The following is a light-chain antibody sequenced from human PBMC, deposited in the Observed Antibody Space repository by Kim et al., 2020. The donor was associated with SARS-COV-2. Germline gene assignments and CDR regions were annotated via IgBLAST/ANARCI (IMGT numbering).Light chain of an antibody. J-gene: IGKJ2*01. CDR1: QTISSW. V-gene: IGKV1-5*01. CDR2: DAS. Sequence: DIQMTQSPSTLSASVGDRVTITCRASQTISSWLAWYQQKPGKAPKLLIYDASFLAGGVPSRFSGSGSGTEFTLTISSLQPDDSATYYCQQYNTFMYAVGQGTKLEI. CDR3: QQYNTFMYA.